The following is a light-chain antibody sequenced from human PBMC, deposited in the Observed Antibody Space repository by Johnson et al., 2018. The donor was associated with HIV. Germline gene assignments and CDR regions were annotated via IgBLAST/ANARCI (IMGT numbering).Light chain of an antibody. Sequence: QSVLTQPPSLSATPGQNITISCSGNSSNIGSNYVSWYQQLPGTAPKLLIYDSNKRPSGIPDRFSGSKSGTSATLGITGLQTGDEADYYCGTWDSSLSAGGVFGTGTKVTVL. CDR2: DSN. J-gene: IGLJ1*01. CDR3: GTWDSSLSAGGV. V-gene: IGLV1-51*01. CDR1: SSNIGSNY.